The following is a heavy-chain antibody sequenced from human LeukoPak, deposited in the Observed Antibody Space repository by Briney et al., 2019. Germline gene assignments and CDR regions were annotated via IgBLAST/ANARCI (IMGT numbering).Heavy chain of an antibody. CDR1: GGTFSSYA. CDR2: IIPILGIA. Sequence: ASVTVSCKASGGTFSSYAISWVRQAPGQGLEWMGRIIPILGIANYAQKFQGRVTITADKSTSTAYMELSSLRSEDTAVYYCARVEVDSSGWSYYFDYWGQGTLVTVSS. V-gene: IGHV1-69*04. D-gene: IGHD6-19*01. J-gene: IGHJ4*02. CDR3: ARVEVDSSGWSYYFDY.